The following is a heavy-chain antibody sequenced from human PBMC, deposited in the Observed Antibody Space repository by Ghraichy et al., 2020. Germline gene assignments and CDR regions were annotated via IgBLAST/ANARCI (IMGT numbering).Heavy chain of an antibody. V-gene: IGHV4-59*08. CDR1: GGSISSSY. Sequence: SQTLSLTCTVSGGSISSSYWSWIRQPPGKGLGWLGYIYYSGSTNYNPSLKSRVTISIEKSKNQFSLRLTSVTAADTAIYYCARSAYGSGIYYSWGQGTLVTVSS. CDR3: ARSAYGSGIYYS. D-gene: IGHD3-10*01. CDR2: IYYSGST. J-gene: IGHJ4*02.